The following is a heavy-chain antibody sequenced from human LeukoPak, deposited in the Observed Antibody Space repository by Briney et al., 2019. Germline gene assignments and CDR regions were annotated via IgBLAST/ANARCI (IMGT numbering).Heavy chain of an antibody. D-gene: IGHD1-26*01. V-gene: IGHV4-34*01. CDR3: AASALSIVGATFDY. Sequence: SETLSLTCAVYGGSFSGYYWSWIRQPPGKGLEWIGEINHSGSTNYNPSLKSRVTISVDTSKNQFSLKLSSVTAADTAVYYCAASALSIVGATFDYWGQGTLVTVSS. J-gene: IGHJ4*02. CDR1: GGSFSGYY. CDR2: INHSGST.